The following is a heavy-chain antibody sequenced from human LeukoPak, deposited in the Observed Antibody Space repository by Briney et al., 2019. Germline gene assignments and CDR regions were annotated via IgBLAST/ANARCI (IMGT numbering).Heavy chain of an antibody. V-gene: IGHV3-74*01. CDR3: ARGVRDFDY. CDR1: GFTFSSHS. J-gene: IGHJ4*02. Sequence: GGSLRLSCAASGFTFSSHSMNWVRQGPGKGLVWVSRINRDGSNTIYADSVKGRFTISRDNAKNTLYLQMNSLRAEDTAVYYCARGVRDFDYWGQGTLVTVSS. D-gene: IGHD5/OR15-5a*01. CDR2: INRDGSNT.